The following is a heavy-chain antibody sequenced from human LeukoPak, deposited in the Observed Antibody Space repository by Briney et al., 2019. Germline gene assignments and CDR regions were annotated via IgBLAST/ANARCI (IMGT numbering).Heavy chain of an antibody. Sequence: SETLSLTCTVSGGSISSYYGSWIRQPPGKGLEWVGYIYYVGTTNYNPSLKSRVTTSGDTSKNQFSLKLRSVTAADTAVYYCARGVYIAAAQYAYWGQGTLVTVSS. CDR3: ARGVYIAAAQYAY. V-gene: IGHV4-59*01. D-gene: IGHD6-13*01. CDR1: GGSISSYY. J-gene: IGHJ4*02. CDR2: IYYVGTT.